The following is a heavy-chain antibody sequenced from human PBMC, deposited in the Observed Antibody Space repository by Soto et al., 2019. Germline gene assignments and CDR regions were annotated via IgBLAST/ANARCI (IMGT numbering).Heavy chain of an antibody. V-gene: IGHV4-30-2*01. CDR3: ARQGSWSLDY. Sequence: SETLSLTCAVSGGSISSGGYSWSWIRQPPGKGLEWIWYIYHSGSTYYNPSLKSRVTISVDRSKNQLSLRLSSVTAADTAVYYCARQGSWSLDYWGQGTLVTVSS. CDR1: GGSISSGGYS. CDR2: IYHSGST. J-gene: IGHJ4*02. D-gene: IGHD6-13*01.